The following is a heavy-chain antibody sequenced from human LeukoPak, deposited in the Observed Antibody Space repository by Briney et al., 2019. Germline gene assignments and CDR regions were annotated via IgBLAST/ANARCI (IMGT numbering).Heavy chain of an antibody. CDR2: ISSSGSTI. CDR1: GFTFSDYY. V-gene: IGHV3-11*04. CDR3: ARDGFFDSSRYAGIYYYMDV. Sequence: PGGSLRLSCAASGFTFSDYYMSWIRQAPGKGLEWVSYISSSGSTIYYADSVKGRSTISRDNAKNSLYLQMNSLRAEDTAVYYCARDGFFDSSRYAGIYYYMDVWGKGTTVTVSS. D-gene: IGHD6-13*01. J-gene: IGHJ6*03.